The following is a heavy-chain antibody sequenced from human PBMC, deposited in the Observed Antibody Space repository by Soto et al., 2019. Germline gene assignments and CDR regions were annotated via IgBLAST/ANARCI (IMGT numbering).Heavy chain of an antibody. CDR3: TGDIAVPDGGLGY. CDR1: GFSLSDRY. CDR2: SRDKPNRYTT. J-gene: IGHJ4*02. D-gene: IGHD3-16*01. V-gene: IGHV3-72*01. Sequence: EVQLVESGGGLVQPGGSLRLSCTASGFSLSDRYMHWVRQAPGKGLEWVGRSRDKPNRYTTNYAASVQGRFIISRDDSQNLLYLQMNSLQAEDTALYYCTGDIAVPDGGLGYWGQGTLVTVSS.